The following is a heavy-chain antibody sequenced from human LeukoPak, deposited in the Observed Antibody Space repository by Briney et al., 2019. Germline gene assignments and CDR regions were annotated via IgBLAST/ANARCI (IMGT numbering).Heavy chain of an antibody. CDR2: ISSSSDYI. CDR3: ARVWSMIREYVEY. CDR1: GFIFSGYT. D-gene: IGHD3-10*01. V-gene: IGHV3-21*01. Sequence: GGSLRLSCTASGFIFSGYTMNWVRQTPGKGLEWVSSISSSSDYIYYADSVKGRFTISRDNSKDSLYLQMSSLRAEDTAVYYCARVWSMIREYVEYWGQGTLVTVSS. J-gene: IGHJ4*02.